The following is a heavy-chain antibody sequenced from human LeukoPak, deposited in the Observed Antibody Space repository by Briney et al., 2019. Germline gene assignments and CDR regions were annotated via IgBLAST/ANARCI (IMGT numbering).Heavy chain of an antibody. CDR2: MAPNSGGT. J-gene: IGHJ4*02. D-gene: IGHD1-26*01. CDR1: GYTFTGYY. CDR3: AREEVNSGSYSEALDY. V-gene: IGHV1-2*02. Sequence: VASVKVSCKASGYTFTGYYMHWVRQAPGQGLEWMEWMAPNSGGTHYAQKFQDRVTMTRGTSISTGSMELSRLRSDDTAVYYCAREEVNSGSYSEALDYWGQGTLVTVSS.